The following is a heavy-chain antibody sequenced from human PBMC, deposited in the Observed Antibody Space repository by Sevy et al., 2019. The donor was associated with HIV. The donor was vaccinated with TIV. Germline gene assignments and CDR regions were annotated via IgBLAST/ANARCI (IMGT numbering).Heavy chain of an antibody. D-gene: IGHD2-21*02. CDR2: IYSDGNT. Sequence: GGCLRLSCAASGFTVSGNYMTWVRQAPGKGLEWVSVIYSDGNTYSADSVRGRFTISGHNSKNTLSLQMTALRAEDTAVYFCARYTAYPFGYFDLWGRGTLVTVSS. CDR3: ARYTAYPFGYFDL. V-gene: IGHV3-53*01. CDR1: GFTVSGNY. J-gene: IGHJ2*01.